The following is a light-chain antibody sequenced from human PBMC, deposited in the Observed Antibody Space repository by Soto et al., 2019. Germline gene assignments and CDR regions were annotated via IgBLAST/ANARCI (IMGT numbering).Light chain of an antibody. CDR3: QQRSNWPVT. V-gene: IGKV3-11*01. J-gene: IGKJ1*01. CDR1: QSVSRY. Sequence: EIVLTQSPGTLSLSPGERATLSCRASQSVSRYLAWYQHKPGQAPRLLIYDASTRATGISARFSGSGSGTDFTLTISSLEPEDFAMYYCQQRSNWPVTFGQGTKVEVK. CDR2: DAS.